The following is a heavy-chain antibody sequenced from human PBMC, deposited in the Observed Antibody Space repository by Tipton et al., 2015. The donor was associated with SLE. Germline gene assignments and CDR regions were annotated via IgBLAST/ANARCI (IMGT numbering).Heavy chain of an antibody. V-gene: IGHV4-34*01. CDR1: GGSFSGYY. CDR2: INHSGST. Sequence: LRLSCAVYGGSFSGYYWSWIRQPPGKGLEWIGEINHSGSTNYNPSLKSRVTISVDTSKNQFSLKLSSMTAADTAVYYCASYGSSAFDYWGQGTLVTVSS. J-gene: IGHJ4*02. CDR3: ASYGSSAFDY. D-gene: IGHD6-13*01.